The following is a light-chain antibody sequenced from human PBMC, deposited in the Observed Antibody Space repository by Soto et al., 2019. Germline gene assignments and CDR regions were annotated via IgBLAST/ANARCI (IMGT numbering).Light chain of an antibody. V-gene: IGLV2-8*01. Sequence: QSVLTQPPSASCSPGQSVTLSCTGTKNAIGVYDFVSWYQHHPGKAPRLIIYEVVQRPSGVPDRFSGPKSGNTASLTVSGLQAADEADYFCKSYAGSNTYVFVSATKVIV. CDR2: EVV. J-gene: IGLJ1*01. CDR1: KNAIGVYDF. CDR3: KSYAGSNTYV.